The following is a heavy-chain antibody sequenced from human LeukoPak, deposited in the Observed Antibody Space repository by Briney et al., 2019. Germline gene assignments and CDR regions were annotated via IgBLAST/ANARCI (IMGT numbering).Heavy chain of an antibody. J-gene: IGHJ3*02. Sequence: SETLSLTCTVSGGSISSSSYYWVWIRQPPGKGLEWIGSIHFSGSTTYNPSLKSRVTISVDTSKNQFSLKLSSVTAADTAVYYCAREVLSSIVLMVYANGPDAFDIWGQGTMVTVSS. CDR2: IHFSGST. V-gene: IGHV4-39*02. CDR1: GGSISSSSYY. D-gene: IGHD2-8*01. CDR3: AREVLSSIVLMVYANGPDAFDI.